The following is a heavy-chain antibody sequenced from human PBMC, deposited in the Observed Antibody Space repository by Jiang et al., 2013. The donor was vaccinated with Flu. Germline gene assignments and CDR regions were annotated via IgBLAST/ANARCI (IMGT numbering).Heavy chain of an antibody. V-gene: IGHV1-24*01. CDR3: ATGGTEQQLSGMDV. CDR2: FDPEDGET. J-gene: IGHJ6*02. Sequence: SGAEVKKPGASVKVSCKVSGYTLTELSMHWVRQAPGKGLEWMGGFDPEDGETIYAQKFQGRVTMTEDTSTDTAYMELSSLRSEDMAVYYCATGGTEQQLSGMDVWGQGTTVTVSS. D-gene: IGHD6-13*01. CDR1: GYTLTELS.